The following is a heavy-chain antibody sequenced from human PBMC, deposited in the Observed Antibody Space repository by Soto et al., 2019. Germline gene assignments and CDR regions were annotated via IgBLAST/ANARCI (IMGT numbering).Heavy chain of an antibody. J-gene: IGHJ6*02. Sequence: GASVKVSCKVSGYTLTELSMHWVRQAPGKGLEWMGGFDPEDGETIYAQKFQGRVTMTEDTSTDTAYMELSSLRSEDTAVYYCATRKGVTELSDYYYGMDVWGQGTTVTVSS. CDR1: GYTLTELS. D-gene: IGHD2-21*02. CDR2: FDPEDGET. CDR3: ATRKGVTELSDYYYGMDV. V-gene: IGHV1-24*01.